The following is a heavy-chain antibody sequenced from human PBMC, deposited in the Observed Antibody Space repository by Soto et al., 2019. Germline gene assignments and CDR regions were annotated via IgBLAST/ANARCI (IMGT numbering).Heavy chain of an antibody. CDR3: TIVRPTSNWYSFDI. D-gene: IGHD6-13*01. CDR1: SGSINSGTYY. V-gene: IGHV4-39*01. J-gene: IGHJ3*02. Sequence: SETLYPTRTVSSGSINSGTYYWSWIRQTPGKGLEWIGSMYYSGTTYYNPSLKSRATISVDMSKNQFSLKLSSVTAADTAVYFCTIVRPTSNWYSFDIWGQGTLVT. CDR2: MYYSGTT.